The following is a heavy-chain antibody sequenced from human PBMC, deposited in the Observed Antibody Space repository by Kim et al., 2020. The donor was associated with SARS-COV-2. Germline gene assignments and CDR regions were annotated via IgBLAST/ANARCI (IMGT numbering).Heavy chain of an antibody. D-gene: IGHD3-22*01. CDR1: GYTFTSYY. Sequence: ASVKVSCKASGYTFTSYYMHWVRQAPGQGLEWMGIINPSGGSTSYAQKFQGRVTMTRDTSTSTVYMELSSLRSEDTAVYYCARVPAYYDSSGYYSMYYFDDWGQGTLVTVSS. CDR2: INPSGGST. J-gene: IGHJ4*02. CDR3: ARVPAYYDSSGYYSMYYFDD. V-gene: IGHV1-46*01.